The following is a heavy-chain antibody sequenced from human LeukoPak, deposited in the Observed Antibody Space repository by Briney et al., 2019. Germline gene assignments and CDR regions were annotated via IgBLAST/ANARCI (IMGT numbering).Heavy chain of an antibody. CDR3: ARGVGATTGFHNYFDY. Sequence: ASQTLSLTCTVSGGSISSGGYYWSWIRQHPGKGLEWIGYIYYSGSTYYNPSLKSRVTISVDTSKNQFSLKLSSVTAADTAVYYCARGVGATTGFHNYFDYWGQGTLVTVSS. J-gene: IGHJ4*02. CDR1: GGSISSGGYY. CDR2: IYYSGST. D-gene: IGHD1-26*01. V-gene: IGHV4-31*03.